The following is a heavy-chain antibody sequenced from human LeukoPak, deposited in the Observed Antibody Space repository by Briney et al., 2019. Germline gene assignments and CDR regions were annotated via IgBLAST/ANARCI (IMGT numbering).Heavy chain of an antibody. Sequence: SETLSLTCIVSGGSITSYYWSWIRQPPGKGLEWIGSIYYSGITNYNPSLKSRVTISIDTSKNQFSLKLSSVTAADSAVYYCTRATTLVNDYWGQGTLVTVSS. J-gene: IGHJ4*02. CDR1: GGSITSYY. D-gene: IGHD4-23*01. CDR2: IYYSGIT. CDR3: TRATTLVNDY. V-gene: IGHV4-59*01.